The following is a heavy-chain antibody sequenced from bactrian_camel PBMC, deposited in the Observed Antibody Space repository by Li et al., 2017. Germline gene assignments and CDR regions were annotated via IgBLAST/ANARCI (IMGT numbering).Heavy chain of an antibody. D-gene: IGHD1*01. CDR2: ISADGGQR. CDR1: RVSDSKKC. V-gene: IGHV3S53*01. Sequence: HVQLVESGGGSVQAGGSLRLSCVVLRVSDSKKCTGWFRQVPGKDREGIAYISADGGQRYTADFVKGRFSGSQDYAKRTVYLRMNNQKPEDSAMYYCAAGPSTVAWKQRPNYRYWGQGTQVTVSS. CDR3: AAGPSTVAWKQRPNYRY. J-gene: IGHJ4*01.